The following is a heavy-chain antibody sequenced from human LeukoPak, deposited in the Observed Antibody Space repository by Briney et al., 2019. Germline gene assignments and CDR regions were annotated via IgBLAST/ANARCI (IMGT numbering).Heavy chain of an antibody. D-gene: IGHD3-10*02. CDR2: IKRKSDGGTT. CDR3: TTELDVRPSHY. Sequence: PGGSLRLSCAASGLTFSNAWMSWVRQAPGKGLEWVGRIKRKSDGGTTDYAAPVKGRFTISRDDSKNTLYLQMNSLKSEDTAVYYCTTELDVRPSHYWGQGTLVTVSS. V-gene: IGHV3-15*01. J-gene: IGHJ4*02. CDR1: GLTFSNAW.